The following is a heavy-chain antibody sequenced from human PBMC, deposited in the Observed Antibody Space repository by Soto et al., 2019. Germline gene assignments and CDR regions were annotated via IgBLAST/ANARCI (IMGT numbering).Heavy chain of an antibody. J-gene: IGHJ4*02. CDR3: ARDQRSYGEPPIAY. Sequence: ASAKVPCKASGFTFIGYYIQWVRKAPGQGLEWMGWMNSNGEVTKYPEKFQDRVTMTSDTCMNTVYMELSRLRSDDTAVYYCARDQRSYGEPPIAYWGQGTLVTVPQ. V-gene: IGHV1-2*02. CDR1: GFTFIGYY. D-gene: IGHD3-16*01. CDR2: MNSNGEVT.